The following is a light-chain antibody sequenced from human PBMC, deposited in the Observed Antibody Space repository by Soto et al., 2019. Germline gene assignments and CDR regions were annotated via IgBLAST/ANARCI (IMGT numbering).Light chain of an antibody. CDR1: QSVSSN. J-gene: IGKJ1*01. CDR3: KQYNSWPPWT. V-gene: IGKV3-15*01. CDR2: GAS. Sequence: EIVMTQSPATLSVSPGERATLSCRASQSVSSNLAWYQQKPGQAPRLLIYGASTRATGIPARFSGSGSGTEFTLTINRLQSEDFAVYYCKQYNSWPPWTFGQGTKVEI.